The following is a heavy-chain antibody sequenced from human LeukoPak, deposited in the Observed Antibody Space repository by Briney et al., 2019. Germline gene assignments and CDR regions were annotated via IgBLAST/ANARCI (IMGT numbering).Heavy chain of an antibody. V-gene: IGHV1-18*01. D-gene: IGHD6-13*01. CDR1: GYTFTSYG. J-gene: IGHJ4*02. Sequence: ASVEVSCKASGYTFTSYGISWVRQAPGQGLEWMGWISAYNGNTNYAQKLQGRVTMTTDTSTSTAYMELRSLRSDDTAVYYCARVGSIAAAGTPFSGYWGQGTLVTVSS. CDR2: ISAYNGNT. CDR3: ARVGSIAAAGTPFSGY.